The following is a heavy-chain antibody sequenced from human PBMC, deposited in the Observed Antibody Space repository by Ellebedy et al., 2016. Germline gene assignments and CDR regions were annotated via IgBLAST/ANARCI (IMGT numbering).Heavy chain of an antibody. J-gene: IGHJ4*02. D-gene: IGHD1-26*01. CDR3: AREGIVGASSSSEYYFDY. CDR1: GYTFTSYG. Sequence: ASVKVSCKASGYTFTSYGISWVRQAPGQGLEWMGWISAYNGNTNYAQKLQGRVTMTTDTSTSTAYMELRSLRSDDTAVYYCAREGIVGASSSSEYYFDYWGQGTLVTVSS. CDR2: ISAYNGNT. V-gene: IGHV1-18*01.